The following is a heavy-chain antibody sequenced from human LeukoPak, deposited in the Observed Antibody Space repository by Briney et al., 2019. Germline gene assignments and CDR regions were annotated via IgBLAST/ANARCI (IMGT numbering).Heavy chain of an antibody. CDR2: IYTSGST. J-gene: IGHJ4*02. CDR3: ARDGRLEGCGGDCYPDY. V-gene: IGHV4-61*02. Sequence: SQTLSLTCTVSGGSISSGSHYWSWIRQPAGKGLEWIGRIYTSGSTNYNPSLESRVTISVDTSRNHFSLKLSSVTAADTAVYYCARDGRLEGCGGDCYPDYWGQGTLVTVSS. CDR1: GGSISSGSHY. D-gene: IGHD2-21*01.